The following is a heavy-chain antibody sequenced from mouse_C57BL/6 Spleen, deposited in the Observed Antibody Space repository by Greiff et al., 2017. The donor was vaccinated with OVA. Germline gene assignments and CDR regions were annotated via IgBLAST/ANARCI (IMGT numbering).Heavy chain of an antibody. D-gene: IGHD4-1*01. CDR2: IRNKANGYTT. CDR3: ARSNWGPFDY. Sequence: EVKLMESGGGLVQPGGSLSLSCAASGFTFTDYYMSWVRQPPGKALEWLGFIRNKANGYTTEYSASVKGRFTISRDNSQSILYLQMNALRAEDSATYYCARSNWGPFDYWGQGTTLTVSS. J-gene: IGHJ2*01. CDR1: GFTFTDYY. V-gene: IGHV7-3*01.